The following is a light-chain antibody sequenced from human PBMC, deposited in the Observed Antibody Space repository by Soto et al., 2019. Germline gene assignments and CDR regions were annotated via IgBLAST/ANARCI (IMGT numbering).Light chain of an antibody. Sequence: VMTQSPATLSVSPGERATFSCRASQSVSANLAWYQQKPGQAPRVLIYGTSSRATGIPDRFSGSGSGTDFTLTISRLEPEDFAVYYCQQYTSSSWTFGQGTKVDIK. CDR1: QSVSAN. CDR3: QQYTSSSWT. J-gene: IGKJ1*01. CDR2: GTS. V-gene: IGKV3-20*01.